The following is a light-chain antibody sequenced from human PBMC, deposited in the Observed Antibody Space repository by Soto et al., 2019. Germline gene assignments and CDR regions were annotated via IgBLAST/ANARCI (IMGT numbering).Light chain of an antibody. CDR1: QSVSSY. V-gene: IGKV3-11*01. CDR3: QQRRNWPPYT. CDR2: DAS. Sequence: EIVLTQSTATLSLSPGERATLSCRASQSVSSYLAWYQQKPGQAPRLLIYDASNRATGIPARFSGSGPGTAVTPTISSLEPEDVAVYYCQQRRNWPPYTFGQGTKLEI. J-gene: IGKJ2*01.